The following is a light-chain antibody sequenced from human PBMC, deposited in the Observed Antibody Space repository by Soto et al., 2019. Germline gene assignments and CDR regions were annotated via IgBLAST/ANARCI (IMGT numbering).Light chain of an antibody. CDR3: QQYYSTPRLT. Sequence: DIVMTQSPDSLAVSLGERATINCKCSQSVLYSSNNKNYLAWYQQKPGQPPKLLIYWASTRESGVPDRFSGSGSGTDFTLTISSLQAEDVAVYYCQQYYSTPRLTFGGGTKVEIK. J-gene: IGKJ4*01. CDR1: QSVLYSSNNKNY. CDR2: WAS. V-gene: IGKV4-1*01.